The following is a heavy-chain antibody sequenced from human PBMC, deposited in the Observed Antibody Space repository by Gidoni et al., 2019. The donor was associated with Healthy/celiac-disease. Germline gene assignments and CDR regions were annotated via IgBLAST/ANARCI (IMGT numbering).Heavy chain of an antibody. CDR2: ISYDGSNK. J-gene: IGHJ5*02. V-gene: IGHV3-30*18. Sequence: QVQLVESGGGVVQPGGPLRLSCPASGFPFSTYRTRWVRQAPGKGLGWVAVISYDGSNKYYADSVKGRFTISRDNSKNTLYLQRNSLRAEDTAVYYCAKGLAITRVRGAVGWFDPWGQGTLVTVSS. D-gene: IGHD3-10*01. CDR1: GFPFSTYR. CDR3: AKGLAITRVRGAVGWFDP.